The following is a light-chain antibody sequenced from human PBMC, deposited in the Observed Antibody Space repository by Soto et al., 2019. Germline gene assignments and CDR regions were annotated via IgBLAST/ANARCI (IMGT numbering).Light chain of an antibody. J-gene: IGKJ5*01. CDR1: QSVTEN. CDR2: RAS. Sequence: EVVLTQSPATLSVSPGERATLSCRASQSVTENLAWYQQKRGQAPRLLIYRASTRATGVPARFSGSGSGTEFTLTISSLQSVDFAVYYCQQYDKWPPITFGQGTRLEIK. CDR3: QQYDKWPPIT. V-gene: IGKV3-15*01.